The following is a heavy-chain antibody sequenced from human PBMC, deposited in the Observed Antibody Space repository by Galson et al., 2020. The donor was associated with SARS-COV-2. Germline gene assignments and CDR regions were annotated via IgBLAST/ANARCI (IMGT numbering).Heavy chain of an antibody. D-gene: IGHD3-9*01. V-gene: IGHV3-21*01. J-gene: IGHJ6*03. CDR3: ARDPSETGYYIVFYYMDV. CDR1: GFTFSSYS. Sequence: NSGGSLRLSCAASGFTFSSYSMNWVRQAPGKGLEWVSSISSSSSYIYYADSVKGRFTISRDNAKNSLYLQMNSLRAEDTAVYYCARDPSETGYYIVFYYMDVWGKGTTVTVSS. CDR2: ISSSSSYI.